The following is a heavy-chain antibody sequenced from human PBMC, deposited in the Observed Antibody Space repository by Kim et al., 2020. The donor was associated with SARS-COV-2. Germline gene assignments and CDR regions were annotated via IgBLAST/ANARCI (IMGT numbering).Heavy chain of an antibody. D-gene: IGHD6-6*01. CDR2: IYPGDSDT. Sequence: GESLKISCKGSGYSFTSYWIGWVRQMPGKGLEWMGIIYPGDSDTRYSPSFQGQVTISADKSISTAYLQWSSLKASDTAMYYCARQLEYSSSQGGYGMDVWGQGTTVTVSS. J-gene: IGHJ6*02. CDR1: GYSFTSYW. CDR3: ARQLEYSSSQGGYGMDV. V-gene: IGHV5-51*01.